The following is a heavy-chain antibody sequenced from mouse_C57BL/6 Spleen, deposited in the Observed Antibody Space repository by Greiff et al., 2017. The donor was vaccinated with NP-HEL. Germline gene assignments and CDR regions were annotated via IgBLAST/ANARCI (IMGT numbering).Heavy chain of an antibody. CDR2: ISSGGSYT. CDR1: GFTFSSYG. D-gene: IGHD2-1*01. V-gene: IGHV5-6*02. J-gene: IGHJ2*01. Sequence: DVKLVESGGDLVKPGGSLKLSCAASGFTFSSYGMSWVRQTPDKRLEWVATISSGGSYTYYPDSVKGRFTISRDNAKNTLYLQMSSLKSEDTAMYYCARQDYGNYDDYWGQGTTLTVSS. CDR3: ARQDYGNYDDY.